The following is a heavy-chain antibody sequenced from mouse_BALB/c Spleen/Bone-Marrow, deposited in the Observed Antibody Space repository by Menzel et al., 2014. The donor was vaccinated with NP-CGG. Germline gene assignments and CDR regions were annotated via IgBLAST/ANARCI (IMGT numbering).Heavy chain of an antibody. J-gene: IGHJ4*01. Sequence: QVQLQQSGPELVRPGVSVKISCKGSGYTFTDYAMHWVKQSHAKGLEWIGVISTYSGNTNYNQKFKGKATMTVDKSSSTAYMELARLTSEDSAIYYCARSYYGNSYPMDYWGQGTSVTVSS. D-gene: IGHD1-1*01. CDR1: GYTFTDYA. CDR3: ARSYYGNSYPMDY. V-gene: IGHV1-67*01. CDR2: ISTYSGNT.